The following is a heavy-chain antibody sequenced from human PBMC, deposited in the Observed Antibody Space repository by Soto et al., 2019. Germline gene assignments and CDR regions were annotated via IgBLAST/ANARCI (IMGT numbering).Heavy chain of an antibody. CDR2: ITIRSSYI. V-gene: IGHV3-21*06. D-gene: IGHD6-19*01. CDR1: GFAFSSYS. Sequence: EVQLVESGGGLVKPGGSLRLSCAASGFAFSSYSMNWVRQAPGKGLEWVAFITIRSSYIYYADSVRGRFTVSRDNAKDSLYLQMDGLRAEETAVYYCARDDGWLVLDYWGQGTLFTVSS. CDR3: ARDDGWLVLDY. J-gene: IGHJ4*02.